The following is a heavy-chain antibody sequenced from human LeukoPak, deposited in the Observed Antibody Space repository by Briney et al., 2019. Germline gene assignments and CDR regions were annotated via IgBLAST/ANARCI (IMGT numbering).Heavy chain of an antibody. CDR2: TFYRSKWYN. CDR3: GRVGSGDRRSFDS. CDR1: GDSVSSNISG. J-gene: IGHJ4*02. Sequence: SQTLSLTCAHCGDSVSSNISGWNWIRQSPSRGLEWLGRTFYRSKWYNDYAVSVKSRITINPDTSKNQFSLQLNSVTPEDTAVYYCGRVGSGDRRSFDSWGQGTLVTVSS. D-gene: IGHD7-27*01. V-gene: IGHV6-1*01.